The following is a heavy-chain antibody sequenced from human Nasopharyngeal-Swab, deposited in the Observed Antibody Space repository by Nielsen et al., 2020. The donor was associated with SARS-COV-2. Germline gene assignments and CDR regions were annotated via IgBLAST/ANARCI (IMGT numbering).Heavy chain of an antibody. CDR3: AKDRNDYIWGSYRLTFDY. CDR2: INSDGSST. J-gene: IGHJ4*02. Sequence: VRQAPGKGLVRVSRINSDGSSTSYADSVKGRFTISRDNAKNTLYLQMNSLRAEDTAVYYCAKDRNDYIWGSYRLTFDYWGQGTLVTVSS. V-gene: IGHV3-74*01. D-gene: IGHD3-16*02.